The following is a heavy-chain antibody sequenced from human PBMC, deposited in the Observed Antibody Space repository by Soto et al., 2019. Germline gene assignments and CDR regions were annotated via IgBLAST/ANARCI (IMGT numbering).Heavy chain of an antibody. CDR3: ARDQWPELGLYYGMDV. CDR2: IIPIFGTA. J-gene: IGHJ6*02. V-gene: IGHV1-69*13. CDR1: GGTFSSYA. D-gene: IGHD1-7*01. Sequence: VASVKVSCKASGGTFSSYAISWVRQAPGQGLEWMGGIIPIFGTANYAQKFQGRVTITADESTSTAYMELSSLRSEDTAVYYCARDQWPELGLYYGMDVWGQGTTVTVSS.